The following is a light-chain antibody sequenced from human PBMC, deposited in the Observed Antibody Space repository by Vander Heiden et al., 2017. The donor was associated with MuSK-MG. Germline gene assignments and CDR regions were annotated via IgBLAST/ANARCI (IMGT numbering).Light chain of an antibody. CDR2: DAS. V-gene: IGKV1-5*01. J-gene: IGKJ1*01. Sequence: DIQMTQSPSTLSASVGDRVTITCRASQSISSWLAWYQQKPGKAPKLLIYDASRLESGVPSRFRGSGSGTEFTLTISSLQPDDFATYYCQQDNSYWTFGQGVKVEIK. CDR1: QSISSW. CDR3: QQDNSYWT.